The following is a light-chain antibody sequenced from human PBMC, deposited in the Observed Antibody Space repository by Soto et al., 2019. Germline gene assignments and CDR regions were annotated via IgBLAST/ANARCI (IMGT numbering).Light chain of an antibody. V-gene: IGKV3-20*01. J-gene: IGKJ1*01. Sequence: EIVLTQSPGTLSLSPGERATLSCRASQSVTSTYLAWYQQKPGQPPRLLIYGASSRATGIPDRFSGSGSVTDFTLTISRLAPEDFVVYYCQQYGSSPLTFGQGTKVEIK. CDR1: QSVTSTY. CDR3: QQYGSSPLT. CDR2: GAS.